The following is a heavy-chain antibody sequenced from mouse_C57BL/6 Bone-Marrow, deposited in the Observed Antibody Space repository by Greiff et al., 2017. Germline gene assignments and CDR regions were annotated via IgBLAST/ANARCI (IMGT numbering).Heavy chain of an antibody. J-gene: IGHJ2*01. CDR1: GYTFTSYW. Sequence: QVQLQQPGAELVMPGASVKLSCKASGYTFTSYWMHWVKQRPGQGLEWIGEIDPSDSYTNYNQKFKGKSTVTVDQSSSTAYMQLSSLTSEDSAVYYCARAYGSSQKGYFDYWGQGTTLTVSS. V-gene: IGHV1-69*01. CDR2: IDPSDSYT. D-gene: IGHD1-1*01. CDR3: ARAYGSSQKGYFDY.